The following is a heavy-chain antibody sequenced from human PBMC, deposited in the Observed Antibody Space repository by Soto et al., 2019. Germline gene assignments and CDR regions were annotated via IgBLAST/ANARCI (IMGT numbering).Heavy chain of an antibody. CDR1: GGSISSGGYY. Sequence: QVQLQESGPGLVKPSQTLSLTCTVSGGSISSGGYYWSWIRQHPGKGLEWIGYIYYSGTTYYNPSLKRRVTLSVDTSKHQFPLKLSSLTAAHTAVYYCARTPLDWGQGTLVTVSS. CDR3: ARTPLD. J-gene: IGHJ4*02. CDR2: IYYSGTT. V-gene: IGHV4-31*03.